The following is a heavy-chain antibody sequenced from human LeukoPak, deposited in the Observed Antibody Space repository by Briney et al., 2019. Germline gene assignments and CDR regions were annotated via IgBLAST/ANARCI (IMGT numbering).Heavy chain of an antibody. J-gene: IGHJ4*02. V-gene: IGHV1-18*01. Sequence: GASVKISCKASGYTFTSYGISWVRQAPGQGLEWMGWISAYNGNTNYAQKLQGRVTMTTDTSTSTAYMELRSLRSDDTAVYYCARMGGGKGNIVVVVAANDYWGQETLVTVSS. CDR3: ARMGGGKGNIVVVVAANDY. CDR1: GYTFTSYG. D-gene: IGHD2-15*01. CDR2: ISAYNGNT.